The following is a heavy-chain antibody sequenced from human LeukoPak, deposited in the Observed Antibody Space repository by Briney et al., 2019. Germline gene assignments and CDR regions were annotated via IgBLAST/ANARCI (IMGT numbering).Heavy chain of an antibody. J-gene: IGHJ4*02. V-gene: IGHV3-7*01. Sequence: GGSLRLSCAASGFTFSSYWMSWVRQAPGKGLEWVANIKQDGSEKYYVDSVKGLFTISRDNAKNSLYLQMNSLRAEDTAVYYCARLRRDYYDSSGYDTFDYWGQGTLVTVSS. CDR1: GFTFSSYW. CDR2: IKQDGSEK. CDR3: ARLRRDYYDSSGYDTFDY. D-gene: IGHD3-22*01.